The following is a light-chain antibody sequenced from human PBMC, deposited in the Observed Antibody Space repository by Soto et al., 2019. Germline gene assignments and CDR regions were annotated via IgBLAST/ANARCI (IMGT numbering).Light chain of an antibody. CDR2: KAS. Sequence: DIQMTQDPSTLSASVGHRVTITCRASQTISTWLAWYQQKAGKAPKVLIYKASSLQIGVPSRFSGSGSGTEFTLTISSLQPDDSATYYCQQYNSYSPTFGQGTKVDI. CDR1: QTISTW. V-gene: IGKV1-5*03. J-gene: IGKJ1*01. CDR3: QQYNSYSPT.